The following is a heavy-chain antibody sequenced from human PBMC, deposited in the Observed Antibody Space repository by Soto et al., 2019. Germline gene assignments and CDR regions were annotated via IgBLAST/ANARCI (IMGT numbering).Heavy chain of an antibody. CDR1: GFTVSSNY. J-gene: IGHJ6*02. D-gene: IGHD3-10*01. Sequence: EVQLVESGGGLVQPGGSLRLSCAASGFTVSSNYMSWVRQAPGKGLEWVSVIYSGGSTYYADSVKGRFTISRHNSTNTLYLQMNSLRAEDTAVYYCARDRRGLWFGEPLDVWGQGTTVTVSS. V-gene: IGHV3-53*04. CDR2: IYSGGST. CDR3: ARDRRGLWFGEPLDV.